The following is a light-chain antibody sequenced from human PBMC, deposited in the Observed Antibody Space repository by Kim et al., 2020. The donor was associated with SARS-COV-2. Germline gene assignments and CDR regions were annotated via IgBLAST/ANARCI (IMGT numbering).Light chain of an antibody. Sequence: EIVMTQSPATLSVSPGERATLSCRASQSVSSNLAWYQQKPGQAPRLLIYSASTRATGIPARFSGSGSGTEFTLTISSLQSEDFAVYYCQKYRNRPRTFGQGTKMDIK. V-gene: IGKV3-15*01. CDR3: QKYRNRPRT. CDR1: QSVSSN. J-gene: IGKJ1*01. CDR2: SAS.